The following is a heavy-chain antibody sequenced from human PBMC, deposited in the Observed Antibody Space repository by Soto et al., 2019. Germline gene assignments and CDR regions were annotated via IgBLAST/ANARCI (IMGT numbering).Heavy chain of an antibody. CDR1: GASVSSGNYY. Sequence: QVQLQESGPGLVKPSETLSLTCTVSGASVSSGNYYWSWIRQPPGKGLECIGYISYSGSTNYNPSLKSRVTISIDTSQNQFSLKLSSVHAADTAVDYCARGSGSYYAYWGQGTLVTVSS. CDR2: ISYSGST. V-gene: IGHV4-61*01. CDR3: ARGSGSYYAY. D-gene: IGHD1-26*01. J-gene: IGHJ4*02.